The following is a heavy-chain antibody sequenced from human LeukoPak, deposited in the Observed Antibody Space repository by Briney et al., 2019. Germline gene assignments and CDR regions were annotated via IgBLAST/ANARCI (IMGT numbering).Heavy chain of an antibody. Sequence: PGGSLRLSCAASGFTFSNYEMNWVRQAPGKGLEWVSYISSSGSTIYYADSVKGRFTISRDNSKNTLYLQMDSLRVEDTAIYYCAKKIAVGQQNYFDHWGQGTLVTVSS. CDR3: AKKIAVGQQNYFDH. J-gene: IGHJ4*02. D-gene: IGHD2-21*01. CDR2: ISSSGSTI. CDR1: GFTFSNYE. V-gene: IGHV3-48*03.